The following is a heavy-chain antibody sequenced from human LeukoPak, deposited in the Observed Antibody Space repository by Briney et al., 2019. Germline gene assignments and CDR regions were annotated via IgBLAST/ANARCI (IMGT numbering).Heavy chain of an antibody. CDR2: INAGNGNT. V-gene: IGHV1-3*01. CDR3: ARELSVGYYYGMDV. J-gene: IGHJ6*04. D-gene: IGHD2-15*01. CDR1: GYTFTSYA. Sequence: ASVKVSCKASGYTFTSYAMHWVRQAPGQRLEWMGWINAGNGNTKYSQKFQGRVTITRDTSASTAYMELSSRRSEDTAVYYCARELSVGYYYGMDVWGKGTTVTVSS.